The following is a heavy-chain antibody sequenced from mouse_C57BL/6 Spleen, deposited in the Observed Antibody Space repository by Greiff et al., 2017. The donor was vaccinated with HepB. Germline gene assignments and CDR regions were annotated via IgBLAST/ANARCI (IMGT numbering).Heavy chain of an antibody. J-gene: IGHJ4*01. CDR1: GYAFSSSW. CDR2: IYPGDGDT. CDR3: ARFDYDEGYAMDY. V-gene: IGHV1-82*01. D-gene: IGHD2-4*01. Sequence: QVQLQQSGPELVKPGASVKISCKASGYAFSSSWMNWVKQRPGKGLEWIGRIYPGDGDTNYNGKFKGKATLTADKSSSTAYMQLISLTSEDSAVYFCARFDYDEGYAMDYWGQGTSVTVAS.